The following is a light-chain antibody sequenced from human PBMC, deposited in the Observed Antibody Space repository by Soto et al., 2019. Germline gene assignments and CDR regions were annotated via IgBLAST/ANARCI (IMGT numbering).Light chain of an antibody. CDR3: GTWDSSLRGV. Sequence: QSVLTQPPSVSAAPGQKVTISCSGSSSNIGNNYVSWYQQLPGTAPKLLIYENNKRPSGIPDRLSGSKSGTSATLGITGLQTGDEADYYCGTWDSSLRGVFGTGTKLTVL. CDR1: SSNIGNNY. CDR2: ENN. J-gene: IGLJ1*01. V-gene: IGLV1-51*02.